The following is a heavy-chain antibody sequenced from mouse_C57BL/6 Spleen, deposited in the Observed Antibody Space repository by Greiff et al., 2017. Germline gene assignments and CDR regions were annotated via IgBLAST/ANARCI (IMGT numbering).Heavy chain of an antibody. Sequence: VQLQQSGAELVRPGASVKLSCTASGFNIKDYYMHWVKQRPEQGLEWIGRIDPEDGDTEYAPKVQGKATMTADTSSNTAYLQLSSLTSEDTAVYYCTTGYYYGSSYNPYWYFDVWGTGTTVTVSS. V-gene: IGHV14-1*01. CDR3: TTGYYYGSSYNPYWYFDV. D-gene: IGHD1-1*01. CDR1: GFNIKDYY. CDR2: IDPEDGDT. J-gene: IGHJ1*03.